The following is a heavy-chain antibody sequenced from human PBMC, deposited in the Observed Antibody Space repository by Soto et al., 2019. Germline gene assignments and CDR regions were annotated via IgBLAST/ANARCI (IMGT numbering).Heavy chain of an antibody. CDR2: ISPYNGHT. J-gene: IGHJ6*02. CDR1: GYSFTSYG. CDR3: ARDLTIVPATHPRLENYGMDV. Sequence: QVQLVQSAGEVKKPGASVKVSCKASGYSFTSYGISWVRRAPGQGLEWMGWISPYNGHTQFVERFQGRVTMTTDTXTKTAYMELRNLRSDDTAHYYCARDLTIVPATHPRLENYGMDVWGQGTTVIVSS. V-gene: IGHV1-18*01. D-gene: IGHD2-2*01.